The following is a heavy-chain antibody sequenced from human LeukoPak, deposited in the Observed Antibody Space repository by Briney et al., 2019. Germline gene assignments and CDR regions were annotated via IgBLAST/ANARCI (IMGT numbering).Heavy chain of an antibody. CDR3: ARGPSIAARPVTY. CDR2: IGTTGSYI. J-gene: IGHJ4*02. CDR1: GFTFSNYS. D-gene: IGHD6-6*01. V-gene: IGHV3-21*01. Sequence: KPGGSLRLSCAASGFTFSNYSMNWVRQAPGKGLEWVSSIGTTGSYIFYADSVKGRFTISRDNAKNSLYLQMNSLRAEDTAVYYCARGPSIAARPVTYWGQGTLVTVSS.